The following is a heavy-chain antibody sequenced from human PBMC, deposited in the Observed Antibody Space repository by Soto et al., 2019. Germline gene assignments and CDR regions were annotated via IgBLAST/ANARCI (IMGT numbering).Heavy chain of an antibody. CDR3: ARRSKNETMRVVVGGGGYYGMDV. D-gene: IGHD3-22*01. Sequence: SVKVSCKASGGTFSSYAISWVRQAPGQGLEWMGGIIPIFGTANYAQKFQGRVTITADESTSTAYMELSSLRSEDTAVYYCARRSKNETMRVVVGGGGYYGMDVWGQGTTVTVSS. J-gene: IGHJ6*02. CDR1: GGTFSSYA. V-gene: IGHV1-69*13. CDR2: IIPIFGTA.